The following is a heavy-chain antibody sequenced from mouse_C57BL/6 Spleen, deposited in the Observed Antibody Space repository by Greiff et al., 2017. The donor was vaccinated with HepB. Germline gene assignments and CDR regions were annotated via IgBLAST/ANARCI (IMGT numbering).Heavy chain of an antibody. CDR1: GYTFTGYW. D-gene: IGHD1-1*01. CDR2: ILPGSGST. J-gene: IGHJ4*01. Sequence: VQLQQSGAELMKPGASVKLSCKATGYTFTGYWIEWVKQRPGHGLEWIGEILPGSGSTNYNEKFKGKATFTADTSSNTAYMQLSSLTTEDSAIYYCARAPDYYGSSYYYAMDYWGQGTSVTVSS. CDR3: ARAPDYYGSSYYYAMDY. V-gene: IGHV1-9*01.